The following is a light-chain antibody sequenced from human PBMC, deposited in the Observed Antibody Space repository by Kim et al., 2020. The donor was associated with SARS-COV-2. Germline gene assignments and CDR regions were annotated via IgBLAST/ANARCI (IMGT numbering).Light chain of an antibody. V-gene: IGKV3-11*01. CDR3: QQRRDWPIT. CDR1: QSIGYY. CDR2: DAS. J-gene: IGKJ5*01. Sequence: DIVLTQSPATLSLSPGERATLSCRASQSIGYYLAWYHQKPGRAPRLLMYDASDRATGVPTRFSGSGSGTDFTLTINSLEPEDFAVYYCQQRRDWPITFGQGTRLEIK.